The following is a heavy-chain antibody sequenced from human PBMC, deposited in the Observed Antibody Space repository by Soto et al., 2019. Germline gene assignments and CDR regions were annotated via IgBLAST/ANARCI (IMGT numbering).Heavy chain of an antibody. CDR1: GFTFSNAW. CDR3: TTGRLPAGGSSWYGDAFDI. V-gene: IGHV3-15*01. D-gene: IGHD6-13*01. CDR2: IKSKTDGGTT. Sequence: GGSLRLSCAASGFTFSNAWMSWVRQAPGKGLEWVGRIKSKTDGGTTDYAAPVKGRFTISRDDSKNTLYLQMNSLKTEDTAVYYCTTGRLPAGGSSWYGDAFDIWGQGTMVTVSS. J-gene: IGHJ3*02.